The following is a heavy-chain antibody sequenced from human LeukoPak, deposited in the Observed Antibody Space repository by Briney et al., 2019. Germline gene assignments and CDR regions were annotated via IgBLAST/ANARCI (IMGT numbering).Heavy chain of an antibody. Sequence: PSETLSLTCSVSGDSISGYYWSWIRQPAGKGLEWIGRFYTSGSTNYNPSLKGRVTMSLDTSKNQFSLKLSSVTAADTAVYYCARGDTAMTPSFDYWGQGILVTVSS. J-gene: IGHJ4*02. CDR1: GDSISGYY. CDR3: ARGDTAMTPSFDY. CDR2: FYTSGST. V-gene: IGHV4-4*07. D-gene: IGHD5-18*01.